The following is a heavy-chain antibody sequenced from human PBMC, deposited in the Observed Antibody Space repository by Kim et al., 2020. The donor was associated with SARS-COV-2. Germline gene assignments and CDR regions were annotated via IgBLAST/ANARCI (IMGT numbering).Heavy chain of an antibody. V-gene: IGHV3-21*05. J-gene: IGHJ4*02. CDR2: ISSGSDYI. Sequence: GGSLRLSCAASRFTFSIYAMNWVRQAPGKGLEWVSYISSGSDYIYYADSVKGRFTISRDNAKNPLYLQMNSLRDEDTAVYYCARELENSSPRGGLWGQGTLVTVSS. D-gene: IGHD3-22*01. CDR1: RFTFSIYA. CDR3: ARELENSSPRGGL.